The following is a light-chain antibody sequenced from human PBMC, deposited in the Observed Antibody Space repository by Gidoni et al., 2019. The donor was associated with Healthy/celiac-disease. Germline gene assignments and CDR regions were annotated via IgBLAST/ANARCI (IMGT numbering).Light chain of an antibody. CDR2: AAS. CDR3: QQSYSTPYS. CDR1: QSISSY. Sequence: DIQMTQFPSPLSASAGDRVTITCRASQSISSYLNWYQQKPGKAPKLLIYAASSLQSGVPSRFSGSGSGTDFTITISSLQPEDFATYYCQQSYSTPYSFGQGTKLEIK. V-gene: IGKV1-39*01. J-gene: IGKJ2*03.